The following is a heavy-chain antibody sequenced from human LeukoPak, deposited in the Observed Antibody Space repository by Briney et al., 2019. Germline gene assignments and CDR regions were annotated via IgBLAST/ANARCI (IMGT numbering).Heavy chain of an antibody. CDR2: INPNSGGT. J-gene: IGHJ3*02. D-gene: IGHD3-9*01. CDR1: GYTFTGCY. CDR3: ARGLANTDAFDI. Sequence: APVKVSCKASGYTFTGCYMHWVRQAPGQGLEWMGWINPNSGGTNYAQKFQGRVTMTRDTSISTAYMELSRLRSDDTAVYYCARGLANTDAFDIWGQGTMVTVSS. V-gene: IGHV1-2*02.